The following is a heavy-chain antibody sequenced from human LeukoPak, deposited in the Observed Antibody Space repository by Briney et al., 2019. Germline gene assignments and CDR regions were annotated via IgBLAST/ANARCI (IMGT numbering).Heavy chain of an antibody. CDR2: IYYSGST. V-gene: IGHV4-39*01. D-gene: IGHD3-22*01. Sequence: SETLSLTCTVSGGSISSSSYYWGWIRQPPGKGLEWIGSIYYSGSTYYNPSLKSRVTISVDTSKNQFSLKLSSVTAADTAVYYCARQGYYDSSGYYYPFDYWGQGTLVTVSS. CDR3: ARQGYYDSSGYYYPFDY. J-gene: IGHJ4*02. CDR1: GGSISSSSYY.